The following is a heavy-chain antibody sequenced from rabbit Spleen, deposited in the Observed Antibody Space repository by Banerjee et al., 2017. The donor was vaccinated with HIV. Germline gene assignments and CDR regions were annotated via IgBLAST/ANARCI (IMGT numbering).Heavy chain of an antibody. J-gene: IGHJ3*01. CDR2: INAVTGKA. Sequence: EQLEESGGGLVKPEGSLTLTCKASGFSFSDRDVMCWVRQAPGKGLQWIACINAVTGKAVYATWAKGRFTISRTSSPSVTLQMTSLTAADTATYFCARGSSVGFNYHLWGQGTLVTVS. V-gene: IGHV1S45*01. CDR1: GFSFSDRDV. D-gene: IGHD1-1*01. CDR3: ARGSSVGFNYHL.